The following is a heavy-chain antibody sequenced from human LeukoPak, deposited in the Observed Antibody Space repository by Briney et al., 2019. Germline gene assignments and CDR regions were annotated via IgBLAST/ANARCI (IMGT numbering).Heavy chain of an antibody. CDR2: ISGSGGST. Sequence: ETLSLTCGVSGGSISSSNWWSWVRQPPGKGLEWVSAISGSGGSTYYADSVKGRFTISRDNSKNTLYLQMNSLRAEDTAVYYCAKDRSYLYKVAFDIWGQGTMVTVSS. V-gene: IGHV3-23*01. CDR1: GGSISSSN. CDR3: AKDRSYLYKVAFDI. J-gene: IGHJ3*02. D-gene: IGHD3-10*01.